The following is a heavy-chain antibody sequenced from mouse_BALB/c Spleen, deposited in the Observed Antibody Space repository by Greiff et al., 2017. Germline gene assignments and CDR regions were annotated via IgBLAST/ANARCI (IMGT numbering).Heavy chain of an antibody. Sequence: EVQRVESGGGLVKPGGSLKLSCAASGFTFSDYYMYWVRQTPEKRLEWVATISDGGSYTYYPDSVKGRFTISRDNAKNNLYLQMSSLKSEDTAMYYCARDENYYGSSPRAMDYWGQGTSVTVSS. V-gene: IGHV5-4*02. CDR1: GFTFSDYY. D-gene: IGHD1-1*01. J-gene: IGHJ4*01. CDR3: ARDENYYGSSPRAMDY. CDR2: ISDGGSYT.